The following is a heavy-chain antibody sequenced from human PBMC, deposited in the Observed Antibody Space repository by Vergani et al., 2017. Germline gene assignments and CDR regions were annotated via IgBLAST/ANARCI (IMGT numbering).Heavy chain of an antibody. V-gene: IGHV3-15*05. Sequence: EVQLVESGGGLVKPGGSLRLSCAASGFSFSNAWMTWVRQGPGKGLEWVGRIKSQIDGGTTDYAAPVKGRFTISRDNSKNTLFLQMDSLRAEDTAVYYCAKSGWLQHFGAHYFDSWGQGILVTVSS. CDR3: AKSGWLQHFGAHYFDS. J-gene: IGHJ4*02. CDR2: IKSQIDGGTT. D-gene: IGHD5-24*01. CDR1: GFSFSNAW.